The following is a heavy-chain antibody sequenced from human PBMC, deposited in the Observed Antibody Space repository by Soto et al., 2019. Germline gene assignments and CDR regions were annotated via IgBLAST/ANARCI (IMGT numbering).Heavy chain of an antibody. CDR3: ARGPYSSSWDYYYYYKDV. V-gene: IGHV4-59*01. D-gene: IGHD6-13*01. CDR2: IYYSGST. J-gene: IGHJ6*03. Sequence: SETLSLTCTVSGGSISSYYWSWIRQPPGKGLEWIGYIYYSGSTNYSPSLKSRVTISVDTSKNQFSLKLSSVTAADTAVYYCARGPYSSSWDYYYYYKDVWGKGTTVTVSS. CDR1: GGSISSYY.